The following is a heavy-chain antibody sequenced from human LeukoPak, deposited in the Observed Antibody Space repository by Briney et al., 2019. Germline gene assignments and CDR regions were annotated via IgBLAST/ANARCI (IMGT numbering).Heavy chain of an antibody. J-gene: IGHJ4*02. CDR3: ATTTIRLGY. Sequence: ASVKVSCKASGYSFTGNYMHWVRQAPGQGLEWMGWINPNSGDTNFAQKFQGRVTMTRDTSISTVYMELSRLRSDDTAVFYCATTTIRLGYWGQGTLVTVSS. CDR2: INPNSGDT. CDR1: GYSFTGNY. V-gene: IGHV1-2*02. D-gene: IGHD1-26*01.